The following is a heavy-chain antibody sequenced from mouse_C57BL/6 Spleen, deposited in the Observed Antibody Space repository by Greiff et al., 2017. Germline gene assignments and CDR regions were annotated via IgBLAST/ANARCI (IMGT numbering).Heavy chain of an antibody. CDR3: AKIYYGYAWFAY. V-gene: IGHV1-53*01. Sequence: QVQLQQPGTELVKPGASVKLSCKASGYTFTSYSMHWVKQSHGQGLAWIGNFNPSNGGTKYNEKFNSKATLTVDKSSSSAYMQLSSLTSEDSAVYYCAKIYYGYAWFAYGGQGTLVTVSA. CDR1: GYTFTSYS. J-gene: IGHJ3*01. D-gene: IGHD2-2*01. CDR2: FNPSNGGT.